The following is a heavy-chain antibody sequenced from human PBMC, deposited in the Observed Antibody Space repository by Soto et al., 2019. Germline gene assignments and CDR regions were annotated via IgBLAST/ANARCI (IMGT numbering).Heavy chain of an antibody. J-gene: IGHJ4*02. Sequence: QVQLVESGGGVVQPGRSLRLSCAASGFTFSDYGMHWVRQAPGKGLEWVAVISYDGGNEYYADSVKDRFTISRDNSKNTLYLQMNSLRADDTALYYWAKDGGGKRATAIPGDWGQGTLVTVSS. CDR1: GFTFSDYG. V-gene: IGHV3-30*18. CDR2: ISYDGGNE. D-gene: IGHD5-18*01. CDR3: AKDGGGKRATAIPGD.